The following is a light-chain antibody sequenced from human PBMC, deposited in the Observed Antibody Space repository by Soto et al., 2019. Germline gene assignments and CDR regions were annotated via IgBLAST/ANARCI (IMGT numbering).Light chain of an antibody. V-gene: IGKV3-15*01. CDR2: GAS. CDR1: QSVRSN. J-gene: IGKJ1*01. Sequence: EIVLTQSPGTLSLSPGERATLSCRASQSVRSNYLAWYQQKLGQAPRLLVYGASTRAAGIPARFSGSGSGTEFTLTISSLQSEDFAIYYCQQYNNWPAWTFGQGTKVEMK. CDR3: QQYNNWPAWT.